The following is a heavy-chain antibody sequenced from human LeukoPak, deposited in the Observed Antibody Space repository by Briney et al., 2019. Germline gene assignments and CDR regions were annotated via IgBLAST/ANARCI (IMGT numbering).Heavy chain of an antibody. V-gene: IGHV4-59*01. CDR1: GVSISSYY. CDR2: IYYSGST. J-gene: IGHJ6*03. Sequence: SETLSLTCTVSGVSISSYYWSWIRQPPGKGLEWVGYIYYSGSTNYNPSLKSRVTISVDTSKNHFSLKLSSVTAADTAVYYCARVVPDDFWSGYPMWYYYYYMDVWGKGTTVTVSS. CDR3: ARVVPDDFWSGYPMWYYYYYMDV. D-gene: IGHD3-3*01.